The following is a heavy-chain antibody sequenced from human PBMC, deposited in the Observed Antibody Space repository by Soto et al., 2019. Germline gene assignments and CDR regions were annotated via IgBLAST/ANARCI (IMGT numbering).Heavy chain of an antibody. CDR2: ISYDGSNK. V-gene: IGHV3-30*03. J-gene: IGHJ2*01. Sequence: PGKGLEWVAVISYDGSNKSYADSVKGRFTISRDNSKNTLYLQMNSLRAEDTSFFFQAKAGIRDTVTVSAFLLTRSSDL. CDR3: AKAGIRDTVTVSAFLLTRSSDL. D-gene: IGHD3-16*02.